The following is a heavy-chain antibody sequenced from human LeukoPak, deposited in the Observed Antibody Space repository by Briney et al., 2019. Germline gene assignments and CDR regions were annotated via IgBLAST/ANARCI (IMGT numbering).Heavy chain of an antibody. D-gene: IGHD6-13*01. CDR3: ARGQQLVDLGLDYYYMDV. Sequence: SVKVSCKASGGTFSSYAISWVRQAPGQGLEWMGGIIPIFGTANYAQKFQGRVTITTDESTSTAYMELSSLRSEDTAVYYCARGQQLVDLGLDYYYMDVWGKGTTVTVSS. J-gene: IGHJ6*03. V-gene: IGHV1-69*05. CDR1: GGTFSSYA. CDR2: IIPIFGTA.